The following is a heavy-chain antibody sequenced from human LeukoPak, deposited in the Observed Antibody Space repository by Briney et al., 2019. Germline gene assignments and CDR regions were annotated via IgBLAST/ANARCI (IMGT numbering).Heavy chain of an antibody. CDR2: IGTGGDT. CDR1: GFTFSTSD. V-gene: IGHV3-13*01. D-gene: IGHD6-13*01. Sequence: GGSLRLSCAASGFTFSTSDMHWVRQVTGKGLEWVSAIGTGGDTYYPGSVKGRFTISRDNSKNTLYLQMNSLRAEDTAVYYCARGGSSWLYLSFDYWGQGTLVTVSS. CDR3: ARGGSSWLYLSFDY. J-gene: IGHJ4*02.